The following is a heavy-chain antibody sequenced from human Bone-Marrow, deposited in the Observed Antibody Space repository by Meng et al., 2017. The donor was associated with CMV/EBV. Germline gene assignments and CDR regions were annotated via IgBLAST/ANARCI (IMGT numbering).Heavy chain of an antibody. CDR2: IYYSGST. CDR1: GGSITAYY. V-gene: IGHV4-59*01. J-gene: IGHJ4*02. D-gene: IGHD3-3*01. Sequence: SETMSLTCTVSGGSITAYYWSWIRQLPWKGLEFIGHIYYSGSTNYNPSLKSRVTISVDKAKNQFSRKLSSVTAADTAMYYCARVRPRFLEWLFDYWGQGRLVTVSS. CDR3: ARVRPRFLEWLFDY.